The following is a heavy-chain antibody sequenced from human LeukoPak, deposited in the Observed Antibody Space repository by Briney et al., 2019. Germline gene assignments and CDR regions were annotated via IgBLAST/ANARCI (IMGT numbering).Heavy chain of an antibody. J-gene: IGHJ4*02. CDR2: IRYDGSNK. V-gene: IGHV3-30*02. CDR3: ATDEAATGRLDY. D-gene: IGHD1-1*01. Sequence: PGGSLRLSCAASGFTFSSYGMHWVRQAPGKGLEWVAFIRYDGSNKYYADSVKGRFTISRDNAENTPYLQINSLRAEDTAVYYCATDEAATGRLDYWGQGILVTDSS. CDR1: GFTFSSYG.